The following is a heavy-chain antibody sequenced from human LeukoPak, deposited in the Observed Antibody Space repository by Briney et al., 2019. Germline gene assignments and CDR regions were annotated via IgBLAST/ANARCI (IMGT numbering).Heavy chain of an antibody. Sequence: SETLPLTCTVSGGSISSYYWSWIRQPPGKGLEWIGYIYYSGSTNYNPSLKSRVTISVDTSKNQFSLKLSSVTAADTAVYYCARAYSSSPLGFDYWGQGTLVTVSS. J-gene: IGHJ4*02. V-gene: IGHV4-59*01. D-gene: IGHD6-6*01. CDR3: ARAYSSSPLGFDY. CDR2: IYYSGST. CDR1: GGSISSYY.